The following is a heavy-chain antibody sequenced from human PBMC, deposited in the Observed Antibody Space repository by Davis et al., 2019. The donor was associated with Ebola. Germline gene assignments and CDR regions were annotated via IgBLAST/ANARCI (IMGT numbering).Heavy chain of an antibody. V-gene: IGHV3-7*01. CDR3: ARDWNCSGGSCYSVPFDY. Sequence: GSSLKISCTASGFTFSSYWMSWVRQAPGKGLEWVANIKQDGSAKYYVVSVKGRFTISRDNAKNSLYLQMNSLRAEDTAVYYCARDWNCSGGSCYSVPFDYWGQGTLVTVSS. CDR1: GFTFSSYW. D-gene: IGHD2-15*01. J-gene: IGHJ4*02. CDR2: IKQDGSAK.